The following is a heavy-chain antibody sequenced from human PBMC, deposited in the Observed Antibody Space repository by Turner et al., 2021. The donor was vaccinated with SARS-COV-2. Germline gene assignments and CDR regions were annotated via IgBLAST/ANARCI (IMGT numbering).Heavy chain of an antibody. CDR1: GFTVSSNY. CDR3: ARETWGRDPDY. D-gene: IGHD3-16*01. Sequence: EVQLVESGGGLVQPGGSLRLSCAASGFTVSSNYMSWVRQAPGKGLEWVSGIYSGGSTYYADSVKGRFTISRHNSKNTLYLQMNSLRAEDTAVYYCARETWGRDPDYWGQGTLVTVSS. CDR2: IYSGGST. V-gene: IGHV3-53*04. J-gene: IGHJ4*02.